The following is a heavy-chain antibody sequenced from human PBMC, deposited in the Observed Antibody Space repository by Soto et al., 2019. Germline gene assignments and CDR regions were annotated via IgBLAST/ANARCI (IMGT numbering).Heavy chain of an antibody. CDR2: IIPIFGTA. Sequence: QVQLVQSGAEVKKPGSSVKVSCKASGGTFSSYAISWVRQAPGQGLEWMGGIIPIFGTANYAQKFQGRVTITADDSTSTAYMELSSLRSEDTAVYYCASWGRDGYTVTGGGAFDIWGQGTMVTVSS. CDR3: ASWGRDGYTVTGGGAFDI. V-gene: IGHV1-69*01. J-gene: IGHJ3*02. D-gene: IGHD3-16*01. CDR1: GGTFSSYA.